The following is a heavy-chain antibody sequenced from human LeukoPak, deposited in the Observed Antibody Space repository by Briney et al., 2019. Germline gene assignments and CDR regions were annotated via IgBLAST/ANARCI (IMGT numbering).Heavy chain of an antibody. D-gene: IGHD6-6*01. J-gene: IGHJ4*02. CDR2: INSDGSST. V-gene: IGHV3-74*01. Sequence: GGSLRLSCAASGFTFSSYWMHWVRQAPGKGLVWVSRINSDGSSTSYADSVRGRFSISRDNAKNTLYLQMNRLRAEDTAVYYCARGLSGYASSLGYWGQGTLVTVSA. CDR1: GFTFSSYW. CDR3: ARGLSGYASSLGY.